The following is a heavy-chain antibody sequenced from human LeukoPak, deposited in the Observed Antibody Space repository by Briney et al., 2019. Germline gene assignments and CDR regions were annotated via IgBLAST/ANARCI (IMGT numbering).Heavy chain of an antibody. CDR1: GFTFSSYE. CDR2: ISSSGSTI. D-gene: IGHD3-22*01. V-gene: IGHV3-48*03. J-gene: IGHJ3*01. CDR3: AREGYDSSGYYQAD. Sequence: GGSLRLACAASGFTFSSYEMNWVRQAPGKGLEWVSYISSSGSTIYYADSVKGRFTTSRDNAKNSLYLQMNSLRAEDTAVYYCAREGYDSSGYYQADWGQGTMVTVSS.